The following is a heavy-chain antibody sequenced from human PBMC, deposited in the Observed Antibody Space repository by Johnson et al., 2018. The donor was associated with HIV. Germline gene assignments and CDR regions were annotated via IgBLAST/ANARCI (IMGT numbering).Heavy chain of an antibody. D-gene: IGHD3-22*01. CDR2: IYSGGNT. CDR3: ARAYSDISGYYPHAFHV. V-gene: IGHV3-53*01. J-gene: IGHJ3*01. Sequence: VQLVESGGGSIQPGGSLRLSCAASGFSISYDYMSWVRQAPGKGLEWVSSIYSGGNTYHADSVMGRFTISRDKSENTVYLQMNRLRAEDTAVYFCARAYSDISGYYPHAFHVWGQGTMVTVSS. CDR1: GFSISYDY.